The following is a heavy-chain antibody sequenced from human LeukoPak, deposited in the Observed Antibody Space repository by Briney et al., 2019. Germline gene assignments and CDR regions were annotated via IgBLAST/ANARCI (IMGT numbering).Heavy chain of an antibody. CDR3: TRSGYSPSPFDY. D-gene: IGHD6-25*01. J-gene: IGHJ4*02. V-gene: IGHV3-49*03. CDR1: GFTFGDYA. Sequence: GGFLRLSCTASGFTFGDYAMSWFRQAPGKGLEWVGFIRSKAYGGTTEYAASVKGRFTISRDDSKSIAYLPMNSLKTEDTAVYYCTRSGYSPSPFDYWGQGTLVTVSS. CDR2: IRSKAYGGTT.